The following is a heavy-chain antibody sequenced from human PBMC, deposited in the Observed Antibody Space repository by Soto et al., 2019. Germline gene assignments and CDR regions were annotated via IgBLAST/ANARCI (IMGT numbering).Heavy chain of an antibody. V-gene: IGHV1-46*01. D-gene: IGHD6-13*01. Sequence: SVKVCCKECGYTFTSSCMHWLRQAPGQGLEWMGIINPSGGSTSYAQKFQGRVTMTRDTSTSTVYMELSSLRSEDTAVYYFARLNVSSYSSSWPYYYYCMDVWG. J-gene: IGHJ6*02. CDR2: INPSGGST. CDR1: GYTFTSSC. CDR3: ARLNVSSYSSSWPYYYYCMDV.